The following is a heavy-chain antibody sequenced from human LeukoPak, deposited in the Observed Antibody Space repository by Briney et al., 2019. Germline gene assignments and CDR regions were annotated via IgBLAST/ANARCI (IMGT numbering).Heavy chain of an antibody. V-gene: IGHV1-2*06. CDR3: ASSGFSTNYYFDY. CDR1: GGTFSSYA. Sequence: ASVKVSCKASGGTFSSYAISWVRQAPGQGLEWMGRINPNSGGTNYAQKFQGRVTMTRDTSISTAYMELSRLRSDDTAVYYCASSGFSTNYYFDYWGQGTLVTVSS. J-gene: IGHJ4*02. D-gene: IGHD1-1*01. CDR2: INPNSGGT.